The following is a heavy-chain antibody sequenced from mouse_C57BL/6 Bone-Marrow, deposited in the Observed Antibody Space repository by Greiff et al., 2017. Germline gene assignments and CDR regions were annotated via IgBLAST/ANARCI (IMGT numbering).Heavy chain of an antibody. J-gene: IGHJ3*01. CDR1: GYSFTSYY. CDR2: IYPGGGNT. V-gene: IGHV1-66*01. CDR3: AARAWFAY. Sequence: QVQLQQSGPELVKPGASVKISCKASGYSFTSYYIHWVKQRPGQGLEWIGWIYPGGGNTKYTEKFKGKATLPADTSSSTAYMQLSSLTSADSAVYYCAARAWFAYWGQGTLVTVSA.